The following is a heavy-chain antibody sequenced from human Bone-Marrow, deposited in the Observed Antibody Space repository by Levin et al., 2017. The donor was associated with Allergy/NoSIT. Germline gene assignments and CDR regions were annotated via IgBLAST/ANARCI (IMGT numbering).Heavy chain of an antibody. Sequence: GESLKISCAASGFTFSSYGMHWVRQAPGKGLEWVAVISYDGSNKYYADSVKGRFTISRDNSKNTLYLQMNSLRAEDTAVYYCAWERADYWGQGTLVTVSS. CDR2: ISYDGSNK. J-gene: IGHJ4*02. V-gene: IGHV3-30*03. CDR1: GFTFSSYG. CDR3: AWERADY.